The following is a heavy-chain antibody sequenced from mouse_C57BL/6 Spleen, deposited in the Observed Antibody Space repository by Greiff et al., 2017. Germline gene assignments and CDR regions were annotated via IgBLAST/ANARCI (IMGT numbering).Heavy chain of an antibody. CDR3: AREVTTVVARYFDV. V-gene: IGHV1-55*01. J-gene: IGHJ1*03. D-gene: IGHD1-1*01. CDR1: GYTFTSYW. Sequence: VQLQQSGAELVKPGASVKMSCKASGYTFTSYWITWVKQRPGQGLEWIGDIYPGSGSTNYNEKFKSKATLTVDTSSSTAYMQLSSLTSEDSAVYYCAREVTTVVARYFDVWGTGTTVTVSS. CDR2: IYPGSGST.